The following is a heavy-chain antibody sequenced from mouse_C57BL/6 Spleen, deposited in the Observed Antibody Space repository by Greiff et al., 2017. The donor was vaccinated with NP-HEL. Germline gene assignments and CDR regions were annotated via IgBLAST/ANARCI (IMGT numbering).Heavy chain of an antibody. J-gene: IGHJ4*01. CDR2: ILPGSGST. Sequence: QVQLQQSGAELMKPGASVKLSCKATGYTFTGYWIEWVKQRPGHGLEWIGEILPGSGSTNYNEKFKGKATFTADTSSNTAYMQLSGLTTEDSAIYYCARYPTYDGYPHYYAMDYWGQGTSVTVSS. D-gene: IGHD2-3*01. CDR3: ARYPTYDGYPHYYAMDY. CDR1: GYTFTGYW. V-gene: IGHV1-9*01.